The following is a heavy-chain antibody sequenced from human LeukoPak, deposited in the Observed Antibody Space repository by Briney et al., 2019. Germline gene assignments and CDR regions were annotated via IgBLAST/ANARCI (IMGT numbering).Heavy chain of an antibody. CDR3: ARAVIAAAGTNWFDP. V-gene: IGHV4-4*07. J-gene: IGHJ5*02. Sequence: SETLSLTCTVSGGSISSYYWSWIRQPAGKGLEWIGSIYYSGSTYYNPSLKSRVTISVDTSKNQFSLKLSSVTAADTAVYYCARAVIAAAGTNWFDPWGQGTLVTVSS. D-gene: IGHD6-13*01. CDR1: GGSISSYY. CDR2: IYYSGST.